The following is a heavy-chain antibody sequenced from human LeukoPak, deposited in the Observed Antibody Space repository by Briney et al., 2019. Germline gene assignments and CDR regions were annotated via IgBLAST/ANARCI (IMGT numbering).Heavy chain of an antibody. D-gene: IGHD3-22*01. J-gene: IGHJ4*02. Sequence: SETLSLTCTVSGYSISSGYYWGWIRQPPGKGLEWIGSIYHSGNTYYNPSLKSRVTISVDTSKKQFSLKLSSVTAADTAVYYCARWGYDSSGYYSFDYWGQGTQVTVSS. CDR1: GYSISSGYY. CDR2: IYHSGNT. CDR3: ARWGYDSSGYYSFDY. V-gene: IGHV4-38-2*02.